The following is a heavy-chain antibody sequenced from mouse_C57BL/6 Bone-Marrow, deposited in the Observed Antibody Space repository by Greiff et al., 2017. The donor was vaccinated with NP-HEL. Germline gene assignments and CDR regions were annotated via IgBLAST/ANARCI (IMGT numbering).Heavy chain of an antibody. D-gene: IGHD2-4*01. CDR2: IYPSDSET. CDR3: ASWDYDGYVDY. CDR1: GYTFTSYW. J-gene: IGHJ2*01. V-gene: IGHV1-61*01. Sequence: QVQLQQPGAELVRPGSSVKLSCKASGYTFTSYWMDWVKQRPGQGLEWIGNIYPSDSETHYNQKFKDKATLTVDKSDSTAYMQLSSLTSEDSAVYYCASWDYDGYVDYWGQGTTLTVSS.